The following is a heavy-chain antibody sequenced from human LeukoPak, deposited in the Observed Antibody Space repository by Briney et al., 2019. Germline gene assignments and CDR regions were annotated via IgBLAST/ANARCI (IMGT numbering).Heavy chain of an antibody. D-gene: IGHD3-10*01. J-gene: IGHJ6*02. CDR2: INPNSGGT. V-gene: IGHV1-2*02. CDR1: GYTFTGYY. Sequence: ASVKVSCKASGYTFTGYYMHWVRQAPGQGLEWMGWINPNSGGTNYAQKFQGRVTMTRDTSISTAYMELSRLRSDDTAVYYCARDDYYGSGSYYYYGMDVWGQGTTVTVSS. CDR3: ARDDYYGSGSYYYYGMDV.